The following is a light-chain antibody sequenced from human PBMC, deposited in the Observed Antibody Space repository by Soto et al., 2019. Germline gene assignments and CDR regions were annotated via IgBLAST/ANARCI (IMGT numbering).Light chain of an antibody. CDR1: QTISDN. J-gene: IGKJ4*02. CDR2: HTS. V-gene: IGKV3-15*01. Sequence: IVMTQSSAILSVSPRESGTVSCRASQTISDNLAWYQQKPGLPPRLLIYHTSTRASGVPARFSGSGSGTDFSLTISSLQSEDFAVYYCQRYDNWPLKFGGGTKVDSK. CDR3: QRYDNWPLK.